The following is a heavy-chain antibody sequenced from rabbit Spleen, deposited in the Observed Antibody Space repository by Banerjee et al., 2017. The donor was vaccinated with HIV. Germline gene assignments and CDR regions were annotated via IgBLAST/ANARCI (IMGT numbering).Heavy chain of an antibody. CDR3: ARSANSVGYGDASNL. J-gene: IGHJ4*01. D-gene: IGHD6-1*01. CDR1: GFSFGSSYY. V-gene: IGHV1S40*01. Sequence: QSLEESGGDLVKPGASLTLTCTASGFSFGSSYYMCWVRRAPGKGLEWIACIYGGSDNTYYASWAKGRFTISKTSSTTVTLQMTSLTVADTATYFCARSANSVGYGDASNLWGPGTLVTVS. CDR2: IYGGSDNT.